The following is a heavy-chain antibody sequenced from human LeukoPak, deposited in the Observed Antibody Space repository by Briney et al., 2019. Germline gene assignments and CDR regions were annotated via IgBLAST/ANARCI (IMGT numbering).Heavy chain of an antibody. Sequence: SETLSLTCAVYGGSFSGYYWGWIRQPPGKGLEWIGEINHSGRTNYNPSLKRRGTISVDTSKNPFSLKLSSVTAADTAVYYCARRYCSSTSCLRTPYYYYMDVWGKGTTVTISS. CDR2: INHSGRT. CDR1: GGSFSGYY. J-gene: IGHJ6*03. CDR3: ARRYCSSTSCLRTPYYYYMDV. D-gene: IGHD2-2*01. V-gene: IGHV4-34*01.